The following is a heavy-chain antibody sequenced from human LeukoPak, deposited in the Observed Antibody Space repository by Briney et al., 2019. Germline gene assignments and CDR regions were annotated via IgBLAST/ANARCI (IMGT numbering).Heavy chain of an antibody. Sequence: GEFLKISCKGSGYSFTNYWVGWARQMPGKGLEWMGVIYPGDSDTRYSPSFQGQVTISVDKSISTAYLHWSSLKASDTAMYYCARPLDAVAGTSSDYWGQGTLLTVSS. J-gene: IGHJ4*02. CDR1: GYSFTNYW. CDR3: ARPLDAVAGTSSDY. D-gene: IGHD6-19*01. CDR2: IYPGDSDT. V-gene: IGHV5-51*01.